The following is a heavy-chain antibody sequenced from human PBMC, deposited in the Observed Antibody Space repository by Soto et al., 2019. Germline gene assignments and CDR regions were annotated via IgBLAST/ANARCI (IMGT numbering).Heavy chain of an antibody. CDR1: GFSFSRYA. V-gene: IGHV3-48*02. CDR3: ARDAIGDATNWFDP. Sequence: EVRLVESGGGLVQPGGSLRLSCAASGFSFSRYAMSWVRQASGKGLEWISYISMSSTTMFYADSVKGRFTISRDNAQKSLFLEMNSLRDDDTAMYFCARDAIGDATNWFDPWGQGTLVTVSS. D-gene: IGHD3-16*01. CDR2: ISMSSTTM. J-gene: IGHJ5*02.